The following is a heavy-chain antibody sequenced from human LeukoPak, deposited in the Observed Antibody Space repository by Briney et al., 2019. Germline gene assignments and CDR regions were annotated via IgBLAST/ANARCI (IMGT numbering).Heavy chain of an antibody. J-gene: IGHJ4*02. CDR2: ISGSGGST. CDR1: GFTFSSYA. CDR3: AKGRLGGSRGLDY. D-gene: IGHD3-10*01. V-gene: IGHV3-23*01. Sequence: GGSLRLSCAASGFTFSSYAMSWVRQAPGKGLGWVSAISGSGGSTYYADSVKGRFTISRDNSKNTLYLQMNRLRAEDTAVYYCAKGRLGGSRGLDYWGQGTLVTVSS.